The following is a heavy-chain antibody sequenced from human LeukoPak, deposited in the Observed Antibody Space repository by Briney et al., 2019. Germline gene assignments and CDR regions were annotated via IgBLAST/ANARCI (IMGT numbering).Heavy chain of an antibody. CDR3: ARGPGLRYFDWLFPFDP. D-gene: IGHD3-9*01. V-gene: IGHV1-3*01. Sequence: ASVKVSCKASGYTFTSYAMNWVRQAPGQRLEWMGWINAGNGNTKYSQKFQGRVTVTRDTSASTAYMELSSLRSEDTAVYYCARGPGLRYFDWLFPFDPWGQGTLVTVSS. J-gene: IGHJ5*02. CDR2: INAGNGNT. CDR1: GYTFTSYA.